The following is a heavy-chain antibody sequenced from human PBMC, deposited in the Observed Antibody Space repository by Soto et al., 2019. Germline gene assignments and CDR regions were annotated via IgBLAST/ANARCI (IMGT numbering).Heavy chain of an antibody. J-gene: IGHJ6*02. CDR3: ARHGGVGATWYYYGMDV. CDR2: IYPGDSDT. CDR1: GYSFTSYW. Sequence: PGESLKISCKGSGYSFTSYWIGWVRQMPGKGLEWMGIIYPGDSDTRYSPSFQGQVTISADKSISTAYLQWSSLKASDTAMYYWARHGGVGATWYYYGMDVWGQGTTVTVSS. V-gene: IGHV5-51*01. D-gene: IGHD1-26*01.